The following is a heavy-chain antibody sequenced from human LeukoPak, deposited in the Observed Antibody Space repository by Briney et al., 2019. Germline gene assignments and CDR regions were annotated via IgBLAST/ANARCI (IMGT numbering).Heavy chain of an antibody. D-gene: IGHD5-24*01. CDR1: GFTVSSNY. CDR3: ARGAGYNYPYYFDY. CDR2: IYGGGNI. V-gene: IGHV3-53*01. Sequence: PGGSLRLSCAASGFTVSSNYMNWVRQAPGKGLEWVSVIYGGGNIYYADSVKGRFTISRDNSKNTQYLQMNSLRAEDTAVYYCARGAGYNYPYYFDYWGQVTLVTVSS. J-gene: IGHJ4*02.